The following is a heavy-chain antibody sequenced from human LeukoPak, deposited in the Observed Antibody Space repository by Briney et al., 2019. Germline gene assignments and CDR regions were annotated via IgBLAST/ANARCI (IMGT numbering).Heavy chain of an antibody. Sequence: ASVKVSCKASGYTFTGYYMHWVRQAPGQGLEWMGWISPNSGGTNYAQKFQGWVTMTRDTSISTAYMELSRLRSDDTAVYYCARAQTPVDYYGSGSYYSNDAFDIWGQGTMVTVSS. CDR2: ISPNSGGT. J-gene: IGHJ3*02. V-gene: IGHV1-2*04. CDR3: ARAQTPVDYYGSGSYYSNDAFDI. CDR1: GYTFTGYY. D-gene: IGHD3-10*01.